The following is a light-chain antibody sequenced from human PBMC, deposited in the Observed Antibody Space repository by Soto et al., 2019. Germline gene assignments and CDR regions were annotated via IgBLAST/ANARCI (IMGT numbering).Light chain of an antibody. V-gene: IGKV3-20*01. J-gene: IGKJ4*01. CDR3: QQYDNYKPLT. CDR1: QSVDSTY. CDR2: DAS. Sequence: EIVLTQSPGTLSLSPGERATLSCRASQSVDSTYLTWYQQKPGKAPKLLIFDASSLESGTPSRFSGRRSETQFTLTINGLQPDDFATYYCQQYDNYKPLTFGGGTKVDI.